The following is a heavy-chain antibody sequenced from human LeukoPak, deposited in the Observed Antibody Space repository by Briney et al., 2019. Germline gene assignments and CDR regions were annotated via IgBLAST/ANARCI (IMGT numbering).Heavy chain of an antibody. CDR1: GGSFSGYS. CDR2: INHSGGT. V-gene: IGHV4-34*01. Sequence: PSETLSLTCAVYGGSFSGYSWDWIRQPPLKGLEWIGEINHSGGTNYNPSLKSRVTISVDTSKNQFSLKLSSVTAADTAVYYCARMEYYDFWSGYYTEYWGQGTLVTVSS. J-gene: IGHJ4*02. CDR3: ARMEYYDFWSGYYTEY. D-gene: IGHD3-3*01.